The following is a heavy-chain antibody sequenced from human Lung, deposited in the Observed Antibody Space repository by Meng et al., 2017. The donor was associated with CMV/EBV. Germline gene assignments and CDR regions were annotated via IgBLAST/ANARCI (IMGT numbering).Heavy chain of an antibody. D-gene: IGHD3-10*01. CDR3: GREGYFGSGNYPIDY. Sequence: SDDSVSSSNWWSWVRPPPGKGLEWIGEIFRTGATNYNPSLKSRVTISVDKSNNQFSLKLTSVTAADTAVYYCGREGYFGSGNYPIDYWGQGTLVTVSS. CDR1: DDSVSSSNW. J-gene: IGHJ4*02. CDR2: IFRTGAT. V-gene: IGHV4-4*02.